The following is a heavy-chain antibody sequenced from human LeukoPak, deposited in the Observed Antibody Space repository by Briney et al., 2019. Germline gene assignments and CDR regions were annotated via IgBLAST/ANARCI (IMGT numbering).Heavy chain of an antibody. CDR2: ISYDGSNK. D-gene: IGHD3-3*01. J-gene: IGHJ6*03. CDR1: GFTFSSYG. V-gene: IGHV3-30*03. Sequence: PRGSLRLSCAASGFTFSSYGMHWVRQAPGKGLEWVAVISYDGSNKYYADSVKGRFTISRDNSKNSLYLQMNSLRAEDTAVYYCATAYDTYDFWSGPRLDYYYMDVWGKGTTVTVSS. CDR3: ATAYDTYDFWSGPRLDYYYMDV.